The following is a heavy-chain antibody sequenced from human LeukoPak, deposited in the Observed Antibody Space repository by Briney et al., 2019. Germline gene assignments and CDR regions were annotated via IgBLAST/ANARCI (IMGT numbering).Heavy chain of an antibody. CDR3: VRHDSYIPY. Sequence: PGGSLRLSCAASGFTFNNYAMSWVRQAPGKGLEWVSGISDSGGATYYADSVKGRFTISRDNSKNTVHLQMNNLRVEDRAVYFCVRHDSYIPYWGQGTLVTVSS. CDR1: GFTFNNYA. CDR2: ISDSGGAT. D-gene: IGHD5-18*01. V-gene: IGHV3-23*01. J-gene: IGHJ4*02.